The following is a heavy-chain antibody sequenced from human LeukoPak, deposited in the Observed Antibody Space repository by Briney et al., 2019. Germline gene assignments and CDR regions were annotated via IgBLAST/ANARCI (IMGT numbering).Heavy chain of an antibody. D-gene: IGHD3-10*01. CDR3: ARRGSGSYSHFDY. J-gene: IGHJ4*02. V-gene: IGHV3-23*01. CDR2: VTGCSGTT. Sequence: PGGTLRLSCAASGFTFSSYAMRTVRQAARQGVRGVCAVTGCSGTTYYADSVKGRFTISRDNSKNTLYVQRNSLRAEDTAVYYCARRGSGSYSHFDYWGQGTLVTVSS. CDR1: GFTFSSYA.